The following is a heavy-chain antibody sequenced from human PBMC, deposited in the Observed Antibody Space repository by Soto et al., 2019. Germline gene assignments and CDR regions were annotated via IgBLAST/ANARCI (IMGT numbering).Heavy chain of an antibody. CDR2: INPDGSEK. CDR3: SRSLDS. J-gene: IGHJ4*02. V-gene: IGHV3-7*01. Sequence: QPGGSLRLSCAASGFTFSNFWMDWVRQAPGKGLAWVANINPDGSEKHYVDSVKGRFTISRDNTKNSLYLQMSSLTAEDSALYYCSRSLDSWGQGTRVTVSS. CDR1: GFTFSNFW.